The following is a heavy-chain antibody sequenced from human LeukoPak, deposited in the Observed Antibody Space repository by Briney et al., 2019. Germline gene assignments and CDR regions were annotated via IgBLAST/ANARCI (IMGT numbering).Heavy chain of an antibody. V-gene: IGHV3-7*01. CDR1: GFSFSTYW. CDR2: IKQDGSEK. D-gene: IGHD3-10*01. J-gene: IGHJ4*02. Sequence: PGGSLRLSCATSGFSFSTYWMTWVRQAPGKGLEWVANIKQDGSEKYYVDSVKGRFTISRDNAKNSLYLQMSSLRAEDTAVYYCARVGFGELVWWSQGTLVTVSS. CDR3: ARVGFGELVW.